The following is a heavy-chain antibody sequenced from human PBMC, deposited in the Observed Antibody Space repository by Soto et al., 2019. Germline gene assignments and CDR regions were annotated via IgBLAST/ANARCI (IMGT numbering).Heavy chain of an antibody. CDR1: GFSFSNDA. V-gene: IGHV3-23*01. CDR3: GKSHGNYYFDY. D-gene: IGHD1-7*01. CDR2: ISGSGGNT. Sequence: EVQLLESGGGLVQPGGSLSLSCAASGFSFSNDAMSWVRQAPGKGLEWVSVISGSGGNTYYADSVKGRFTISRDNSKNRLYLQMNSLRAEDTAVYYCGKSHGNYYFDYGGQGTLVTVSS. J-gene: IGHJ4*02.